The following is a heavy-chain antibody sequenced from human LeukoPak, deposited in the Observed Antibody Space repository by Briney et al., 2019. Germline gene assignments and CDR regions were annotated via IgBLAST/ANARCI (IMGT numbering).Heavy chain of an antibody. CDR1: GYTFTHHG. J-gene: IGHJ2*01. CDR2: ISGYNGDT. CDR3: VRDPSNTSGRYQYFDL. V-gene: IGHV1-18*01. Sequence: GASVKVSCRTSGYTFTHHGVTWVRQAPGQGLEWMGWISGYNGDTIYAQEFQGRFTMTTDASTSTAYMELRSLRSDDTAVYYCVRDPSNTSGRYQYFDLWGRGTLVTVSS. D-gene: IGHD6-19*01.